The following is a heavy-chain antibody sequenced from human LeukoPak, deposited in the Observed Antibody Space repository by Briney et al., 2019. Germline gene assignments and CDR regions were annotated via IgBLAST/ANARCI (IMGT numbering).Heavy chain of an antibody. Sequence: GGSLRLSCAASGFTFSSHEMNWVRQAPGKGLEWVSYISSSGSTIYYADSVKGRFTISRDNAKNSLYLQMNSLRAEDTAVYYCAREGSPDFDYWGQGTLVTVSS. CDR2: ISSSGSTI. J-gene: IGHJ4*02. V-gene: IGHV3-48*03. D-gene: IGHD1-26*01. CDR3: AREGSPDFDY. CDR1: GFTFSSHE.